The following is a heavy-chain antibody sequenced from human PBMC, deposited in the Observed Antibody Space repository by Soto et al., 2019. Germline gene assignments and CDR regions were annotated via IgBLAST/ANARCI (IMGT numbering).Heavy chain of an antibody. CDR3: AKETYNWNYHYYYGMDV. D-gene: IGHD1-20*01. CDR1: GFTFSSYA. J-gene: IGHJ6*02. V-gene: IGHV3-23*01. Sequence: EVQLLESGGGLVQPGGSLRLSCAASGFTFSSYAMSWVRQAPGKGLEWVSAISGSGGSTYYADSVKGRFTISRDNSKNTLYLQMNSLRAEDTAVYYCAKETYNWNYHYYYGMDVWGQGTTVTVSS. CDR2: ISGSGGST.